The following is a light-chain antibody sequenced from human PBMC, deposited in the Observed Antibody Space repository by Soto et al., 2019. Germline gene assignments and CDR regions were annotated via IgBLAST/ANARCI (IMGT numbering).Light chain of an antibody. CDR2: DVS. V-gene: IGLV2-14*03. J-gene: IGLJ2*01. CDR3: SSYTSRGTVV. Sequence: QSALTQPASVSGSPGQSITISCTGTSSDVGGYTYVSWYQQHPGKAPKLMIYDVSNRPSVVSNRFSGSKSGNTASLTISGLQAEDDADYYCSSYTSRGTVVFGGGTKLTVL. CDR1: SSDVGGYTY.